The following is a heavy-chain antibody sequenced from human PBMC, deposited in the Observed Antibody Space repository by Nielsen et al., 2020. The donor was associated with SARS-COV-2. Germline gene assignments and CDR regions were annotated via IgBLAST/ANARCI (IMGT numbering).Heavy chain of an antibody. CDR1: GFAFSTYW. CDR3: ARNPTINYYDSNGYASPYYFDY. V-gene: IGHV3-74*01. Sequence: GESLKISCATSGFAFSTYWMHWVRQAPGKGLVWVARINNDGSITNYADSVTGRFTISRDNSKNTLYLQMNSLRAEDTAVYYCARNPTINYYDSNGYASPYYFDYWGQGTLVTVSS. J-gene: IGHJ4*02. D-gene: IGHD3-22*01. CDR2: INNDGSIT.